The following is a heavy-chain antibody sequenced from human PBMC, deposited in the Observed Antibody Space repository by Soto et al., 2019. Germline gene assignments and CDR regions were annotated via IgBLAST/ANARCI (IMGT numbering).Heavy chain of an antibody. Sequence: SETLSLTCAVSGGSISSSKWWTWVRQVPGKGLEWIGKIDQNGITNYNPSLESRVTISKDESSNKLSLKLSSVTAADTAVYYCARLDRDYFYHGMDVWGQGTTVTVAS. CDR3: ARLDRDYFYHGMDV. CDR1: GGSISSSKW. CDR2: IDQNGIT. J-gene: IGHJ6*02. V-gene: IGHV4-4*02. D-gene: IGHD1-1*01.